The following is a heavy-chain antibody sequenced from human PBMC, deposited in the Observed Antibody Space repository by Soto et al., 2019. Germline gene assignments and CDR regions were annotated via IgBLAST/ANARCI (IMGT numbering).Heavy chain of an antibody. J-gene: IGHJ4*02. CDR3: ARSEDGYNWFDY. CDR2: IYYGVNT. V-gene: IGHV4-39*07. CDR1: GGSISSSSYS. Sequence: SETLSLTCIVSGGSISSSSYSWAWIRQPPGKGLEWIGTIYYGVNTYYNPSLKSRVTISVDTSKNQFSLKMRSVTAADTAVYYCARSEDGYNWFDYWGQGTLVTVSS. D-gene: IGHD5-12*01.